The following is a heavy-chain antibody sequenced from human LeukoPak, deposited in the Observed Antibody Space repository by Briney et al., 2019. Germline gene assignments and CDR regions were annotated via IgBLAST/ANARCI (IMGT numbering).Heavy chain of an antibody. V-gene: IGHV3-48*03. CDR3: ARDVQPYGSGSYYTYYYGMDV. CDR1: GFTFSSYE. Sequence: GGSLRLSCAASGFTFSSYEMNWVRQAPGKGLEWVSYISSSGSTIYYADSVKGRFTISRDNAKNTLYLQMNSLRAEDTAVYYCARDVQPYGSGSYYTYYYGMDVWGKGTTVTVSS. CDR2: ISSSGSTI. D-gene: IGHD3-10*01. J-gene: IGHJ6*04.